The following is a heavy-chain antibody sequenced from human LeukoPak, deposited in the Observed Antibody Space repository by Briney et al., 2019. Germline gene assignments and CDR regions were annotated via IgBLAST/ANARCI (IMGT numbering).Heavy chain of an antibody. CDR1: GGSFSGYY. CDR3: ARGDCSSTSCYDWFDP. CDR2: INHSGST. D-gene: IGHD2-2*01. Sequence: SETLSLTCAVYGGSFSGYYWSWTRQPPGKGLEWIGEINHSGSTNYTLSLKSRVTISVDTSKNQFSLKLSSVTAADTAVYYCARGDCSSTSCYDWFDPWGQGTLVTVSS. J-gene: IGHJ5*02. V-gene: IGHV4-34*01.